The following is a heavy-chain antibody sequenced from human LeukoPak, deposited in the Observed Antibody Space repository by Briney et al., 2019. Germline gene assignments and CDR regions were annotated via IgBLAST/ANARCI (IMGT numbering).Heavy chain of an antibody. CDR3: TRDRSRAEDD. CDR2: IKQGGSDK. CDR1: GFTFSGHR. J-gene: IGHJ4*02. Sequence: GGSLRLSCAAPGFTFSGHRMSSVRQAPRKGLDRVAKIKQGGSDKYYVDSVKGRFTISRDNANNLLYLQMNSLRGEDTAVYYCTRDRSRAEDDWGQGTLVTVSS. V-gene: IGHV3-7*01. D-gene: IGHD1-14*01.